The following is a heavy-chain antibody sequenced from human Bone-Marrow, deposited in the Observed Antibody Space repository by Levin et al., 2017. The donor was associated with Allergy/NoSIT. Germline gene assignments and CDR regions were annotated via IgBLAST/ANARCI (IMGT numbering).Heavy chain of an antibody. CDR1: GFTFSDYY. J-gene: IGHJ6*02. CDR2: VSSGGRVV. V-gene: IGHV3-11*01. CDR3: ARDQGYNSSSTRKHYYYGMDV. Sequence: AGGSLRLSCVASGFTFSDYYMSWIRQAPGKGLEWVSYVSSGGRVVFYTDSVKGRFTISRDNAKKSLYLQMNSLRAEDTAIYYCARDQGYNSSSTRKHYYYGMDVWGQGTTVTVSS. D-gene: IGHD6-6*01.